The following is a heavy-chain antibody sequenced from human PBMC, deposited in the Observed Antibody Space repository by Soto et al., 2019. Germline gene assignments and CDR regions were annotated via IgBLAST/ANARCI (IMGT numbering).Heavy chain of an antibody. CDR3: ARDLAAGDH. D-gene: IGHD6-13*01. J-gene: IGHJ4*02. CDR1: GYTFTHYY. Sequence: QVQLVQSGAEVRKPGASVKLSCRTSGYTFTHYYIHWVRQAPGQVLECLAISNPASGSTNYAQDFQGRVTLTMDTSTTTVYMELSGLRAEDTAIFYCARDLAAGDHWGQGTLVTVSS. V-gene: IGHV1-46*01. CDR2: SNPASGST.